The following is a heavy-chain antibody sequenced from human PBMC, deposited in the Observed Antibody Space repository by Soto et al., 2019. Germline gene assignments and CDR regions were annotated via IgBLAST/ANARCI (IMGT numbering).Heavy chain of an antibody. V-gene: IGHV1-69*08. D-gene: IGHD2-2*01. Sequence: QVQLVQSGAEVKKPGSSVKVSCKASGGTFSSYTISWVRQAPGQGLEWMGRIIPILGIANYAQKFQGRVTITAEKSTSTAYRELSSLRSEDTAVYYCARDGGYCSSTSCYADYWGQGTLVTVSS. CDR2: IIPILGIA. CDR3: ARDGGYCSSTSCYADY. J-gene: IGHJ4*02. CDR1: GGTFSSYT.